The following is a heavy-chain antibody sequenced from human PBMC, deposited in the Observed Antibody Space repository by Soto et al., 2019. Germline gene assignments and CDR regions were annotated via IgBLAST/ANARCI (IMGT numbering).Heavy chain of an antibody. V-gene: IGHV2-5*02. CDR1: GFSLSTGGVG. CDR3: AHRIEAGITWYFDL. CDR2: IYWDDSK. Sequence: QITLKESGPTLVKPTQTLTLTCAFSGFSLSTGGVGVGWIRQPPGKALEWLALIYWDDSKHYSPSLNSRLTITKDTSKNQVVLSMTNMARVDTATYYCAHRIEAGITWYFDLWGRGTLVTVSS. J-gene: IGHJ2*01. D-gene: IGHD6-13*01.